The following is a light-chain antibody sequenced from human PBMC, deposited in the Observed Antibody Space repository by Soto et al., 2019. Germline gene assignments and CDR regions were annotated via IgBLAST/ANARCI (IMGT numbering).Light chain of an antibody. Sequence: QSVLTQPPSVSGAPGQRVTISCTGSSSNIGAGYDVHWYQQLPGTAPKLLIYGNSNRPSGVPDQFSGSKSGTSASLVITGLQAEDEGDYYCQSYDSTLDARYVFGTGTKVTVL. V-gene: IGLV1-40*01. CDR2: GNS. J-gene: IGLJ1*01. CDR3: QSYDSTLDARYV. CDR1: SSNIGAGYD.